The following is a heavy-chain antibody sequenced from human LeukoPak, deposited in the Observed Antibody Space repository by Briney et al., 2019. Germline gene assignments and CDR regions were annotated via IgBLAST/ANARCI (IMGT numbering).Heavy chain of an antibody. J-gene: IGHJ4*02. V-gene: IGHV4-39*07. D-gene: IGHD3-10*01. CDR2: IYYSGST. Sequence: SETLSLTCTVSGGSISSSSYYWGWIRQPPGKGLEWIGSIYYSGSTYYNPSLKSRVTISVDTSKNQFSLKLSSVTAADTAVYYCAKGRREYYFDYWGQGTLVTVSS. CDR1: GGSISSSSYY. CDR3: AKGRREYYFDY.